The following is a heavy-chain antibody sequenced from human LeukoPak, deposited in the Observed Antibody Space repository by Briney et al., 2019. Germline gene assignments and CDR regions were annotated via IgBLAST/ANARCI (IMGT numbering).Heavy chain of an antibody. J-gene: IGHJ5*02. D-gene: IGHD6-13*01. CDR3: ARDPTLGGSSWYSKWFDP. Sequence: SVKVSCKASGGTFSSYAISWVRQAPGQGLEWMGGIIPIFGTANYAQKFQGRVTITADESTSTAYMELSSLRSEDTAVYYCARDPTLGGSSWYSKWFDPWGQGTLVTVSS. CDR1: GGTFSSYA. CDR2: IIPIFGTA. V-gene: IGHV1-69*13.